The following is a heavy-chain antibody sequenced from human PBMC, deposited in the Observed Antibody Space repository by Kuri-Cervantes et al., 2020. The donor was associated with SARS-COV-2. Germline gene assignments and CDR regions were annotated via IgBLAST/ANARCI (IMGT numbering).Heavy chain of an antibody. Sequence: ASVKVSCKASGYTLTSNYMHWVRQAPGQGLEWMGVIDPSVGTINYAQKFQGRVTMTRETSTSTVYMELSSLTSGDTAVYYCARDLAAGLGAHCYSASCYSAIPDYWGQGTLVTVSS. V-gene: IGHV1-46*01. CDR3: ARDLAAGLGAHCYSASCYSAIPDY. CDR2: IDPSVGTI. D-gene: IGHD2-2*01. CDR1: GYTLTSNY. J-gene: IGHJ4*02.